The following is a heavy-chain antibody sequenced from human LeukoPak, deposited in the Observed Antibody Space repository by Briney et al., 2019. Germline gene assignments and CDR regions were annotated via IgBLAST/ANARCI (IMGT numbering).Heavy chain of an antibody. CDR3: ARADYGGNFRSGYYYYMDV. CDR1: GFTFSSYE. J-gene: IGHJ6*03. CDR2: ISESGSAI. Sequence: GGSLRLSCAASGFTFSSYEMNWVRLAPGKGLEWVSYISESGSAIYYADSVKGRFTISRDNDKNSLYLKMNSLRAEDTAVYYCARADYGGNFRSGYYYYMDVWGKGTTVTISS. D-gene: IGHD4-23*01. V-gene: IGHV3-48*03.